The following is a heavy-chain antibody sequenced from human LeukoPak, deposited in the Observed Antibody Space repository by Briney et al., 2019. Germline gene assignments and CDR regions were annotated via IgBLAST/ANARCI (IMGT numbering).Heavy chain of an antibody. J-gene: IGHJ4*02. CDR1: GFTFTSYS. D-gene: IGHD1-26*01. CDR2: ISGGGGST. V-gene: IGHV3-23*01. CDR3: AKGGKWDVTPFDY. Sequence: GGSLRLSCAASGFTFTSYSMNWVRQAPGKGLEWVSTISGGGGSTYYTDSVKGRFTISRDNSKNTLYLQVNSLRAEDTAVYYCAKGGKWDVTPFDYWGQGTLVTVSS.